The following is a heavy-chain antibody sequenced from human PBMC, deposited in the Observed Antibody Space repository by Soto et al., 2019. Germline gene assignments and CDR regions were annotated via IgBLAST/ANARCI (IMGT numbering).Heavy chain of an antibody. Sequence: PSETLSLTCTVSGGSISSGGYYWSWIRQHPGKGLEWIGYIYYSGSTYYNPSLKSRVTISVDTSKNQFSLKLSSVTAADTAVYYCARDQGRAARLRGYYYGMDVWGQGTTVTVSS. D-gene: IGHD6-6*01. CDR2: IYYSGST. CDR1: GGSISSGGYY. CDR3: ARDQGRAARLRGYYYGMDV. J-gene: IGHJ6*02. V-gene: IGHV4-31*03.